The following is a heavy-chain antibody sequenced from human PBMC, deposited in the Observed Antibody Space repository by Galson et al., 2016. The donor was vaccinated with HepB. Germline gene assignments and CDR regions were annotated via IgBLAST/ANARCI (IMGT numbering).Heavy chain of an antibody. Sequence: SLRLSCAASRFTFSNYAMSWVRQAPGKGLEWVSIISGSGDRTYYADSVKGRFTVSRDNSKSTLYLQMNSLRAEDTAAYYCAKGMYCTNDGCYSPRKHFYYYAMDVWGQGTAVTVSS. CDR2: ISGSGDRT. D-gene: IGHD2-8*01. CDR1: RFTFSNYA. CDR3: AKGMYCTNDGCYSPRKHFYYYAMDV. V-gene: IGHV3-23*01. J-gene: IGHJ6*02.